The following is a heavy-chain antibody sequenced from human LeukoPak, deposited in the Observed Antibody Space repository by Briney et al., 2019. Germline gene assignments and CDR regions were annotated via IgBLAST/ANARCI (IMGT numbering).Heavy chain of an antibody. J-gene: IGHJ4*02. V-gene: IGHV4-4*09. CDR1: GGSISSYY. CDR3: ARRGKEYSSSLYYFDY. D-gene: IGHD6-6*01. CDR2: IYTSGST. Sequence: SETLSLTCTVSGGSISSYYWSWIRQPPGKGLECIGYIYTSGSTNYNPSLKSRVTISVDTSKNQFSLKLSSVTAADTAVYYCARRGKEYSSSLYYFDYWGQGTLVTVSS.